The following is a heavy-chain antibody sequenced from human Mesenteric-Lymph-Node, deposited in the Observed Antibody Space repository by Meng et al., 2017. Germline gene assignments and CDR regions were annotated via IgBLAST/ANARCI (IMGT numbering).Heavy chain of an antibody. J-gene: IGHJ1*01. CDR3: ARDLERDDNYRYFQH. CDR2: IDWNGDST. D-gene: IGHD1-20*01. CDR1: GFTFPDYG. Sequence: GGSLRLSCEASGFTFPDYGMSWVRKAPGRRLEWVSGIDWNGDSTAYADSVKGRFTISRNNAKNSLFLEMTSLRDEDTALYYCARDLERDDNYRYFQHWGLGTRVTSCS. V-gene: IGHV3-20*04.